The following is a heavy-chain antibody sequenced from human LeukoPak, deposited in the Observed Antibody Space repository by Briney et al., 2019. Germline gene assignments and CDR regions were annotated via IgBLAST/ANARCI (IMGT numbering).Heavy chain of an antibody. V-gene: IGHV3-30*18. CDR3: AKRSMLSSSWTPLDH. CDR2: ISYDGGIK. J-gene: IGHJ4*02. CDR1: GFTFSSYE. Sequence: GGSLRLSCAASGFTFSSYEMNWVRQAPGKGLEWVAVISYDGGIKYYGDSVKGRFTISRDNAKNTLYLQMNSLGAEDTAVYYCAKRSMLSSSWTPLDHWGQGALVTVSS. D-gene: IGHD6-13*01.